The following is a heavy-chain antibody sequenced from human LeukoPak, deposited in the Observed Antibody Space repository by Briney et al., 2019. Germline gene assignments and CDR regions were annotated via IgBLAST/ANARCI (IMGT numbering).Heavy chain of an antibody. CDR1: GGSISSYY. V-gene: IGHV4-4*07. J-gene: IGHJ6*02. CDR3: ARSFLGGKKFTGYYYYGMDV. Sequence: SETLSLTCTVSGGSISSYYWSWIRQPAGKGLEWIGRIYTSGSTNYNPSLKSRVTISVDTSKNQFSLKLSSVTAADTAVYYCARSFLGGKKFTGYYYYGMDVWGQGTTVTVSS. CDR2: IYTSGST.